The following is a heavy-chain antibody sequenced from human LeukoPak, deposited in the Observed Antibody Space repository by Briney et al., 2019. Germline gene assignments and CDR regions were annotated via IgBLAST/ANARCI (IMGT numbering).Heavy chain of an antibody. CDR1: GFTFSSYA. Sequence: GGSLRLSCAASGFTFSSYAMSWVRQAPGKGLEWVSAISGSGGSTYYADSVKGRLTISRDNSKNTLYLQMNSLRAEDTAVYYCAKSYSSSWSPFFDYWGQGTLVTVSS. D-gene: IGHD6-13*01. CDR2: ISGSGGST. J-gene: IGHJ4*02. V-gene: IGHV3-23*01. CDR3: AKSYSSSWSPFFDY.